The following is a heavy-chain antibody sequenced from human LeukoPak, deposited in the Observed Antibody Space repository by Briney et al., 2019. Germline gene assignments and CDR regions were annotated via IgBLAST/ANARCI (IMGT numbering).Heavy chain of an antibody. CDR2: INHSGST. D-gene: IGHD5-18*01. CDR3: ARSRGYSYGYSWFDP. V-gene: IGHV4-34*01. Sequence: PSETLSLTCAVYGGSFRGYYWSWIRQPPGKGLEWIGEINHSGSTNYNPSLKSRVTISVDTSKNQFSLKLSSVTAADTAVYYCARSRGYSYGYSWFDPWGQRTLVTVSS. CDR1: GGSFRGYY. J-gene: IGHJ5*02.